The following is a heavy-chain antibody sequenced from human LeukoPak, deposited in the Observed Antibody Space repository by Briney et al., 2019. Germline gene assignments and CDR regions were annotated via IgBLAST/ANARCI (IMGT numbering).Heavy chain of an antibody. V-gene: IGHV4-39*01. CDR3: ARGEEYYGSGIYFDY. J-gene: IGHJ4*02. Sequence: PSETLSLTCTVSGGSISSSNYYWGWIRQPPGKGLEWIGNIYYSGSTYYNPSLKSRVTISVDTSKNQFSLKLSSVTAADTAVYYCARGEEYYGSGIYFDYWGQGTLVTVSS. D-gene: IGHD3-10*01. CDR2: IYYSGST. CDR1: GGSISSSNYY.